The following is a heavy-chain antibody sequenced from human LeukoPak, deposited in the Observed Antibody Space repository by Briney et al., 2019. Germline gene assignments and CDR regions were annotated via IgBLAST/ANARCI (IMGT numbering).Heavy chain of an antibody. CDR3: ARRSDGGMVTAIRY. CDR1: GCTFSSYA. J-gene: IGHJ4*02. D-gene: IGHD2-21*02. CDR2: ISYDGSNK. V-gene: IGHV3-30-3*01. Sequence: PGKSLTLSCAASGCTFSSYALHWVRQPPGKGLEWVAVISYDGSNKYYADSVKGRFTISRDDSKNTLYLQMNSLRAEDTAVYYCARRSDGGMVTAIRYWGQGTLVTVSS.